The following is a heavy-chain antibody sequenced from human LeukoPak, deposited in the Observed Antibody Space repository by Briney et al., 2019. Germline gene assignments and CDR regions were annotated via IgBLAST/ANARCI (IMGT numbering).Heavy chain of an antibody. V-gene: IGHV3-23*01. CDR1: GFTLSTYV. J-gene: IGHJ4*02. Sequence: GGSLRLSCAASGFTLSTYVMSRVPQAPGKGLEWVSGMSGSGNKTYYANSVNSRLAISRENYQKTLYLQMNRLRAEETGVYYCAKGSGYDTDFDYWGEGTLVTVSS. CDR3: AKGSGYDTDFDY. CDR2: MSGSGNKT. D-gene: IGHD3-9*01.